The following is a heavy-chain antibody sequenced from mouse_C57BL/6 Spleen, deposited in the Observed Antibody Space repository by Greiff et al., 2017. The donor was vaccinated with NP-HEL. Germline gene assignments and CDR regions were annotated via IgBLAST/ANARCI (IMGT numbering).Heavy chain of an antibody. Sequence: QVQLKQSGAELVKPGASVKLSCKASGYTFTSYWMHWVKQRPGQGLEWIGNINPSNGGTNYNEKFKSKATLTVDKSSSTAYMQLSSLTSEDSAVYYCARLLRSGDYFDYWGQGTTLTVSS. CDR1: GYTFTSYW. CDR2: INPSNGGT. CDR3: ARLLRSGDYFDY. D-gene: IGHD1-1*01. J-gene: IGHJ2*01. V-gene: IGHV1-53*01.